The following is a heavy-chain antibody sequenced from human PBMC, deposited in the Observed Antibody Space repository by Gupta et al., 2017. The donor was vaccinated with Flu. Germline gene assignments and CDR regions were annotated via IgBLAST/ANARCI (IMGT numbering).Heavy chain of an antibody. CDR3: ARVAVSSMDV. V-gene: IGHV3-21*01. J-gene: IGHJ6*02. D-gene: IGHD6-19*01. CDR2: IGSSDSYI. Sequence: MDWVRQAPGKGLEWVSAIGSSDSYIFYADLVKGRFTISRENAKNSLFRQRNNLRAEDTAIYYCARVAVSSMDVWGQGTTVTVSS.